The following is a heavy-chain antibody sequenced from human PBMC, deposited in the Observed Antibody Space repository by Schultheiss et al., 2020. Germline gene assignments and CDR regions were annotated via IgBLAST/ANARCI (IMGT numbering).Heavy chain of an antibody. CDR1: GGSISSSSYY. CDR2: IYYSGST. Sequence: SETLSLTCTVSGGSISSSSYYWGWIRQPPGKGLEWIGSIYYSGSTYYTPSLKSRVTISVDTSKNQFSLKLSSVTAADTAVYYCASSLRYFDWLLVPSDYWGQGTLVNVSS. D-gene: IGHD3-9*01. CDR3: ASSLRYFDWLLVPSDY. J-gene: IGHJ4*02. V-gene: IGHV4-39*01.